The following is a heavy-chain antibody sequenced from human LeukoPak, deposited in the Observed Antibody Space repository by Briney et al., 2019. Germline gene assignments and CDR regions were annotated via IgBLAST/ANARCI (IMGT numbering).Heavy chain of an antibody. CDR1: GFAVSSNY. CDR2: TCSGGST. V-gene: IGHV3-53*01. D-gene: IGHD1-1*01. Sequence: GGSLRLSCAASGFAVSSNYMSWVRQTPGKGLEWVSITCSGGSTYYADSVKGRFTISRDNSKNMLYLQMNSLSPEDTAVYYCTGGSYAGAFDIWGQGTMVTVSS. J-gene: IGHJ3*02. CDR3: TGGSYAGAFDI.